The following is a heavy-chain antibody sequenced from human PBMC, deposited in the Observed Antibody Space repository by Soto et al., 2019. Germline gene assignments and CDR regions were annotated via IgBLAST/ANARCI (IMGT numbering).Heavy chain of an antibody. CDR3: ATNVRLRSYNWFDP. Sequence: GASVKVSCKVSGYTLTELSMHWVRQAPGKGLEWMGGFDPEDGETIYAQKFQGRVTMTEDTSTDTAYMELSSLSSEDTAVYYCATNVRLRSYNWFDPWGQGTLVTVSS. CDR1: GYTLTELS. D-gene: IGHD3-3*01. V-gene: IGHV1-24*01. J-gene: IGHJ5*02. CDR2: FDPEDGET.